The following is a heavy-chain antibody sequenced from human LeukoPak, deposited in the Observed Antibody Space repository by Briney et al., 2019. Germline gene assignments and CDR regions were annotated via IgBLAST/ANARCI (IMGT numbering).Heavy chain of an antibody. CDR1: GFTFSSYG. CDR3: ARDREWSRVYQYMDV. V-gene: IGHV3-30*03. J-gene: IGHJ6*04. CDR2: ISYDGSKK. D-gene: IGHD6-19*01. Sequence: PGGSVRLSCAASGFTFSSYGMHGFRQAPGKGREGVAVISYDGSKKDYADSVKGRFTISRDNSKNTLYLQMNSLRAEDTAVYYCARDREWSRVYQYMDVWGKGTTVTVSS.